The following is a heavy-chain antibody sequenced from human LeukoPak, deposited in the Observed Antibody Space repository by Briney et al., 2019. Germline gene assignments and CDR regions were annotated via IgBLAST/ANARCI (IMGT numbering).Heavy chain of an antibody. V-gene: IGHV1-2*02. CDR1: GYTFTSYG. CDR2: INPNPNSGGT. J-gene: IGHJ6*03. CDR3: ARVPNNFYYYMDV. D-gene: IGHD2-2*01. Sequence: ASVKVSCKASGYTFTSYGISWVRQAPGQGLEWMGWINPNPNSGGTNYAQKFRGRVTMTRDTSISTAYMELIRLTSDDTAVYYCARVPNNFYYYMDVWGKGTTVTVSS.